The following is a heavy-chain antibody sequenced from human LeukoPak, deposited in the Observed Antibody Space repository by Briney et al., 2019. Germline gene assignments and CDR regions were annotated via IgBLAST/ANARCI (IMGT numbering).Heavy chain of an antibody. J-gene: IGHJ4*02. CDR3: TTGIRGD. Sequence: GGSLRLSCAASGLTVTSAWMNWVRQAPGKGLEWVGRIASKTDGGTTDHAAPVKGRFTISRDDSKNTLFLQVNSLKTEDTAVYYCTTGIRGDCGQGTLVTVSS. CDR1: GLTVTSAW. CDR2: IASKTDGGTT. V-gene: IGHV3-15*04.